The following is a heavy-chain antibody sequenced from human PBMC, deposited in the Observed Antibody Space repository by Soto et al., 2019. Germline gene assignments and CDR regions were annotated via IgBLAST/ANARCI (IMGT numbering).Heavy chain of an antibody. V-gene: IGHV1-69*13. CDR2: IIPIFGTA. CDR1: GGTFSSYA. Sequence: ASVKVSCKASGGTFSSYAISWVRQAPGQGLEWMGGIIPIFGTANYARKFQGRVTITADESTSTAYMELSSLRSEDTAVYYCASGGSASYYYYGMDVWGQGTTVTVSS. CDR3: ASGGSASYYYYGMDV. J-gene: IGHJ6*02. D-gene: IGHD3-10*01.